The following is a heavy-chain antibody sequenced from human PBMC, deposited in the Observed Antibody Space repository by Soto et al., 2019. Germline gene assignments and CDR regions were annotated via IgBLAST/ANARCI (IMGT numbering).Heavy chain of an antibody. CDR2: INPSGGST. V-gene: IGHV1-46*03. J-gene: IGHJ5*02. D-gene: IGHD3-9*01. Sequence: ASVKVSCKASGYTFTSYYMHWVRQAPGQGLEWMGIINPSGGSTSYAQKFQGRVTMTRDTSTSTVYMELSSLRSEDTAVYYCARDFHYDILTGYSPSYNWFDPWGQGTPVTVSS. CDR3: ARDFHYDILTGYSPSYNWFDP. CDR1: GYTFTSYY.